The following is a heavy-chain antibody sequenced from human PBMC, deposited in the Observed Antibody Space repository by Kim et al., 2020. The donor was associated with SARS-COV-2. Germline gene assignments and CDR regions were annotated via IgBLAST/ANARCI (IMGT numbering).Heavy chain of an antibody. D-gene: IGHD6-19*01. V-gene: IGHV3-7*03. J-gene: IGHJ4*02. CDR2: GSEK. Sequence: GSEKYYVGSVEGRFTISRDNAKNSLSLQMNSLRAEDTAVYYCASGWYQIYWGQGTLVTVSS. CDR3: ASGWYQIY.